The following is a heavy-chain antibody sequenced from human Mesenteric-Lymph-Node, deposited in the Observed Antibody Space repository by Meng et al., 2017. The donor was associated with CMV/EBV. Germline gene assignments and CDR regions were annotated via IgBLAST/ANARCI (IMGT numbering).Heavy chain of an antibody. V-gene: IGHV4-34*01. J-gene: IGHJ4*02. CDR2: INHSGST. Sequence: SETLSLTCAVYGGSFSGYYWSWIRQPPGKGLEWIGEINHSGSTNYNPSLKSRVSISIDTSKNQFSLKLSSVTAADTAVYYCARVIYSSSSRFDYWGQGTLVTVSS. CDR1: GGSFSGYY. D-gene: IGHD6-6*01. CDR3: ARVIYSSSSRFDY.